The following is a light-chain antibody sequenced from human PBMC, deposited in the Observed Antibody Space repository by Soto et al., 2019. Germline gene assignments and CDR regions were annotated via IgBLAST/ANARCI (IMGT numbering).Light chain of an antibody. Sequence: EIVLTQSPATLSSSPGERATLSCRASQTVGVRLAWYQHKPGQAPRLIIYEASNRAAGIPARFSGSGSGTDFTLTIKSIETEDFALYYCHQRKRRPRTFGQGTKVDIQ. J-gene: IGKJ1*01. CDR1: QTVGVR. CDR2: EAS. CDR3: HQRKRRPRT. V-gene: IGKV3-11*01.